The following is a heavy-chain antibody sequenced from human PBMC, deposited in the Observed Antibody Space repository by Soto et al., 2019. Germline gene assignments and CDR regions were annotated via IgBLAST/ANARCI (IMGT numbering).Heavy chain of an antibody. J-gene: IGHJ6*04. CDR3: AIDYGGSTWFVGIYYYFGVDV. D-gene: IGHD6-13*01. CDR1: GFTFSNYE. V-gene: IGHV3-64*01. Sequence: GGSLRLSCAASGFTFSNYEMHWVRQTPGKGLEYVSGISNNRDNTDYAKSVKGRFTISRDNSKNTLYLQMDSLRDEDMAVYYCAIDYGGSTWFVGIYYYFGVDVWGKGTTVTVSS. CDR2: ISNNRDNT.